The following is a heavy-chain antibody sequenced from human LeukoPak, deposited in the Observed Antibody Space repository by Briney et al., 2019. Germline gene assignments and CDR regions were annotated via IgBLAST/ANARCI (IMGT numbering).Heavy chain of an antibody. Sequence: GGSLRLSRAAFGLTFISYSIKWGRQVPREGRWWVSSISSSSSYIYYADSVKGRFTISRDNAKNSLYLQMNSLRAEDTAVYYCARDGITIFGVVITPYFDYWGQGTLVTVSS. V-gene: IGHV3-21*01. J-gene: IGHJ4*02. CDR3: ARDGITIFGVVITPYFDY. D-gene: IGHD3-3*01. CDR2: ISSSSSYI. CDR1: GLTFISYS.